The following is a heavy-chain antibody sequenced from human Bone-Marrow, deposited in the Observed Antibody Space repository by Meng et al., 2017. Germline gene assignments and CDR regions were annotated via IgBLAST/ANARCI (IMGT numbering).Heavy chain of an antibody. V-gene: IGHV3-74*01. CDR2: INTDGSST. CDR1: GFTFSSYW. CDR3: ARDIAVDGWDQLGY. J-gene: IGHJ4*02. Sequence: LSLTCAASGFTFSSYWMHWVRQAPGKGLVWVSRINTDGSSTRYADSVKGRFSISRDNAKNTLYLQMNSLRAEDTAVYYCARDIAVDGWDQLGYWGQGTLVTVSS. D-gene: IGHD6-19*01.